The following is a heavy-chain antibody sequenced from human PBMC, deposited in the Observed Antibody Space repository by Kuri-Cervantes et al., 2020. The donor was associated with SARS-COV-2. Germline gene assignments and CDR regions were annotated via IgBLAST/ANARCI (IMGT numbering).Heavy chain of an antibody. Sequence: ASVKVSCKASGYTFTAYYMHWVRQAPGQGLEWMGWIIPNNGGTHYALKFQGRVTLTRDTSISTAYMELSGLTSDDTAVYYCARDRTRSSWYVWGGSIYGMDVWGQGTTVTVSS. CDR1: GYTFTAYY. CDR2: IIPNNGGT. D-gene: IGHD6-13*01. J-gene: IGHJ6*02. CDR3: ARDRTRSSWYVWGGSIYGMDV. V-gene: IGHV1-2*02.